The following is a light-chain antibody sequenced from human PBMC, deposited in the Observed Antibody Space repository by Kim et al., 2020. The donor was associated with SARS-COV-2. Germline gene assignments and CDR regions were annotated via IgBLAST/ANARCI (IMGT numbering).Light chain of an antibody. CDR3: QAWDSSTVV. CDR2: QDS. Sequence: SVSPGQTASITCSGDKLGDKYACWYQQKPGQSPVLVIYQDSKRPSGIPERFSGSNSGNTATLTISGTQAMDETDYYCQAWDSSTVVFGGGTQLTGL. V-gene: IGLV3-1*01. J-gene: IGLJ2*01. CDR1: KLGDKY.